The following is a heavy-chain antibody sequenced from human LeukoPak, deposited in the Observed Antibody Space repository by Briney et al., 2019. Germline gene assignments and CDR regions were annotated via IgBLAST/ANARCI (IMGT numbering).Heavy chain of an antibody. CDR2: VSSDGSMK. J-gene: IGHJ4*02. V-gene: IGHV3-30*03. D-gene: IGHD6-13*01. CDR3: ARGYSSSWLGYFDY. Sequence: GGSLRLSCAASGFTFSSYGIHWVRQAPGKGLEWVAVVSSDGSMKYYADSGKGRFTISRDTSKNTVYLQMNSLGTEDTAFYYCARGYSSSWLGYFDYWGQGTLVTVSS. CDR1: GFTFSSYG.